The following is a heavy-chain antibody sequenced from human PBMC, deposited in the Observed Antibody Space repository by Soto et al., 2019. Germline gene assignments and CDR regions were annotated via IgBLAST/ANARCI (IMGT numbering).Heavy chain of an antibody. CDR2: IWDDGSDK. D-gene: IGHD4-17*01. J-gene: IGHJ6*03. Sequence: QMQLVESGGGVVQPGTSLRLYCAASGFTFSNYAMHWVRHAPGKGLEWVTIIWDDGSDKNYGDSVKGRFTISRNNAKNTLYQQMNSLRVEYTAVYSGANDSGGDYYNYNLDFWGKGNTVTVSS. CDR1: GFTFSNYA. CDR3: ANDSGGDYYNYNLDF. V-gene: IGHV3-33*03.